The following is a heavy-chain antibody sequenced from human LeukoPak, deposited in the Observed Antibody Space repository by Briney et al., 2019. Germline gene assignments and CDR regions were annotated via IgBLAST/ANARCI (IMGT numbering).Heavy chain of an antibody. V-gene: IGHV3-30*03. Sequence: PGRSLRLSCAASGFTLSSYGMHWVCQAPGKGLEWVAVISYDGSNKYYADSVKGRFTISRDNSKNTLYLQMNSLGAEDTAVYYCARNPDPWGQGTLVTVSS. J-gene: IGHJ5*02. CDR2: ISYDGSNK. CDR1: GFTLSSYG. CDR3: ARNPDP.